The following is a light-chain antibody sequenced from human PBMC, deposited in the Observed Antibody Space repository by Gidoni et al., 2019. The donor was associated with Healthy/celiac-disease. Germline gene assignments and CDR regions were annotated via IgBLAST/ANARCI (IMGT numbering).Light chain of an antibody. J-gene: IGKJ2*01. V-gene: IGKV1-39*01. CDR3: HQSYSTPLFT. Sequence: DIQRTQSPSSLSASVGDRVTITCRASQSISSYLNWYQQKPGKAPKLLIYAASSLQSGVPSRFSGTGSGTDFTLTISTLQPADFATYYCHQSYSTPLFTFGQGTKLEIK. CDR1: QSISSY. CDR2: AAS.